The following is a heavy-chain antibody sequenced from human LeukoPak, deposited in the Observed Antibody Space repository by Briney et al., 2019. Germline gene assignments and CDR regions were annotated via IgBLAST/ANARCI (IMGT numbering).Heavy chain of an antibody. CDR3: ARDAPAGEKPEYFFDY. Sequence: PGGSLRLSCAASGFTFSSYSMNWVRQALGKGLEWVSHIGRGIIYADSVKGRFTISRDNAKNSVYLQMNSLRAEDTAVYYCARDAPAGEKPEYFFDYWGQGTLVTVSS. J-gene: IGHJ4*02. V-gene: IGHV3-48*04. CDR1: GFTFSSYS. CDR2: IGRGI.